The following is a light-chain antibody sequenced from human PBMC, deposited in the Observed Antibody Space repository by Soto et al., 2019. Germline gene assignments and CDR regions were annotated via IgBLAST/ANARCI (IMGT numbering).Light chain of an antibody. Sequence: QSALTQPASVSGCPGQSIAICCTGASSDVGAYNYVSWYQQHPGKVPKLVIYDVTNRPSGVSDRFSGSKSGNTASLTISGLQAEDEADYYCSSYTSNTTPYVFGTGTKVTVL. CDR3: SSYTSNTTPYV. CDR2: DVT. CDR1: SSDVGAYNY. V-gene: IGLV2-14*01. J-gene: IGLJ1*01.